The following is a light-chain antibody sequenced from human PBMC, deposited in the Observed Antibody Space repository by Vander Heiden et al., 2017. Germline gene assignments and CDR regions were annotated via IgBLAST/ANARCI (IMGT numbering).Light chain of an antibody. V-gene: IGLV1-44*01. CDR3: AAWDDSLNGVV. CDR2: SNN. CDR1: SPNIGSNT. J-gene: IGLJ2*01. Sequence: QSVLTQPPSASGTPGQRVTIPCSASSPNIGSNTVNWYQQLPGTAPKLLIYSNNQRPSGVPDRFSGSKSGTSASLAISGLQSEDEADYYCAAWDDSLNGVVFGGGTKLTVL.